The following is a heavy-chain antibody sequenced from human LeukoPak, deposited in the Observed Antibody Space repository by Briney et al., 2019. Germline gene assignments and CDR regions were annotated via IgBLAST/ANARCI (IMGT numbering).Heavy chain of an antibody. CDR1: GGSISSYY. V-gene: IGHV4-59*01. D-gene: IGHD6-19*01. CDR2: IYYSGST. Sequence: SETLSLTCTVSGGSISSYYWSRIRQSPGKGLEWIGRIYYSGSTNYNPSLQSRVSISVDTSTNKFSLKLSSVTAADTAVYFCATVGGSGWFDYWGQGTLVTVSS. CDR3: ATVGGSGWFDY. J-gene: IGHJ4*02.